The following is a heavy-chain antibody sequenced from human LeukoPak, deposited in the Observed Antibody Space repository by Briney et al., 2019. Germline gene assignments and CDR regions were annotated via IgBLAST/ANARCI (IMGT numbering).Heavy chain of an antibody. CDR2: TYSGGSA. Sequence: PGGSLRLSCAASGFTVSSNHMSWVRQAPGKGLEWVSLTYSGGSANSADSVKGRFTISRDNSKNTLYLQMNSLRAEDTAVYYCARGYFGMDVWGQGTTVTVSS. V-gene: IGHV3-66*01. CDR3: ARGYFGMDV. CDR1: GFTVSSNH. J-gene: IGHJ6*02.